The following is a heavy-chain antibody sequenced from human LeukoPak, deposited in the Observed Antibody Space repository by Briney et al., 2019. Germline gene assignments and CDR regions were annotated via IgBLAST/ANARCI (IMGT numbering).Heavy chain of an antibody. D-gene: IGHD2-15*01. CDR3: AKSGLSRFDY. Sequence: GGSLRLSCAASGFTFSSYAMSGVRQAPGKGLKWVSTVSGSGGSTYYADSVKGRFTISRDNSKNTLYLQMTSLRAEDTAVYYCAKSGLSRFDYWGQGTLVTVSS. V-gene: IGHV3-23*01. CDR1: GFTFSSYA. J-gene: IGHJ4*02. CDR2: VSGSGGST.